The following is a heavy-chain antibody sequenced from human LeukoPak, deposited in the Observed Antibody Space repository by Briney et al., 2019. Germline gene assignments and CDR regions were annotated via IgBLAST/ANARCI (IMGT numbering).Heavy chain of an antibody. J-gene: IGHJ5*02. D-gene: IGHD6-19*01. V-gene: IGHV4-39*07. CDR3: ARTGYSSGWLQRGGANNWFDP. CDR2: IYYSGST. Sequence: SETLSLTCTVSGGSISSSSYYWGWIRQPPGKGLEWIGNIYYSGSTNYNPSLKSRVTMSVDTSKIQFSLKLGSVTAADTAVYYCARTGYSSGWLQRGGANNWFDPWGQGTLVTVSS. CDR1: GGSISSSSYY.